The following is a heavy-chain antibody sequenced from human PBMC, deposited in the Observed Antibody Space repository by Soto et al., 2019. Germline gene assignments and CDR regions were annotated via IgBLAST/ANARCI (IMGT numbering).Heavy chain of an antibody. V-gene: IGHV3-30-3*01. J-gene: IGHJ4*02. D-gene: IGHD5-12*01. CDR1: GFTFSSYA. Sequence: PGGSLRLSCAASGFTFSSYAMHWVRQAPGKGLEWVAVISYDGSNKYYADSVKGRFTISRDNSKNTLYLQMNSLRAEDTAVYYCARDALIYSGYEKQQSVYFDYWGQGTLVTVSS. CDR2: ISYDGSNK. CDR3: ARDALIYSGYEKQQSVYFDY.